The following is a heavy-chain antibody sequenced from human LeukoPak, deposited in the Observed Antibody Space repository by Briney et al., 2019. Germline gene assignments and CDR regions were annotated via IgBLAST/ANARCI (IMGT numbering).Heavy chain of an antibody. CDR1: GFTFSDYY. J-gene: IGHJ4*02. D-gene: IGHD5-12*01. CDR3: ATDETKRYSGYDSSDY. CDR2: ISSSGSTI. Sequence: GGSLRLSCAASGFTFSDYYMSWIRQAPGKGLEWISYISSSGSTIYYADSVKGRFTISRDNAKKSLYLQMNGLRAEDTAVYYCATDETKRYSGYDSSDYWGQGTLVTVSS. V-gene: IGHV3-11*01.